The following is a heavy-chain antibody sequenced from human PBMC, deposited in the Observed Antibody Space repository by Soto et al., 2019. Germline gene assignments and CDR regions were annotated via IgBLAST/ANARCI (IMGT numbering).Heavy chain of an antibody. CDR1: GFTFSSYA. CDR2: ISGSGGST. D-gene: IGHD6-13*01. V-gene: IGHV3-23*01. Sequence: EVQLLESGGGLVQPGGSLRLSCAASGFTFSSYAMSWVRQAPGKGLEWVSAISGSGGSTYYADSVKGRFTISRDNSKNTLYLQMNSLRAEDTAVYYCAKYQDSSSWPNWFDPWGREPWSPSPQ. J-gene: IGHJ5*02. CDR3: AKYQDSSSWPNWFDP.